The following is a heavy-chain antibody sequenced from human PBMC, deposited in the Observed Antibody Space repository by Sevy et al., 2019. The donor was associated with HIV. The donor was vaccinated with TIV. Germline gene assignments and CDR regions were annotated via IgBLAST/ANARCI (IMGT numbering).Heavy chain of an antibody. CDR1: GFTTGFTFSDYW. J-gene: IGHJ4*02. CDR2: IKEDGTEI. Sequence: GVSLRLSCAASGFTTGFTFSDYWMAWVHQAPGKGLEWVANIKEDGTEIYYLDSLKGRFTISRDNAKNLLYLQMNSLRAEDTAVYYCARGGYYGYSGLDYWGQGTLVTVSS. D-gene: IGHD3-10*01. CDR3: ARGGYYGYSGLDY. V-gene: IGHV3-7*01.